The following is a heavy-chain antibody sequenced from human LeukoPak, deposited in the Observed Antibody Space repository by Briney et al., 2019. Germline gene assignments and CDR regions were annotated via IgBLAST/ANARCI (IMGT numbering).Heavy chain of an antibody. D-gene: IGHD1-26*01. CDR3: ARMRMGFTDIDY. CDR1: GGSVSSGSYY. J-gene: IGHJ4*02. V-gene: IGHV4-61*01. Sequence: SETLSLTCTVSGGSVSSGSYYWSWVRQPPGKGLEWIGYIYYSGSTNYNPSLKSRVTIPVDTSKNQSSLKLGSVTAADTAVYYCARMRMGFTDIDYWGQGTLVTVSS. CDR2: IYYSGST.